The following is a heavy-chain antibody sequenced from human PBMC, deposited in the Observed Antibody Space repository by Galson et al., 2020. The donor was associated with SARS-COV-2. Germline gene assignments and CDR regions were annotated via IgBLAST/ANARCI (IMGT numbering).Heavy chain of an antibody. V-gene: IGHV4-59*12. Sequence: SETLSLTCTVSGGSISSYYWSWIRQPPGKGLEWIGYIYYSGSTNYNPSLKSRVTISVDTSKNQFSLKLSSVTAADTAVYYCARESSSTPGWFDPWGQGTLVTVSS. CDR3: ARESSSTPGWFDP. J-gene: IGHJ5*02. D-gene: IGHD6-6*01. CDR1: GGSISSYY. CDR2: IYYSGST.